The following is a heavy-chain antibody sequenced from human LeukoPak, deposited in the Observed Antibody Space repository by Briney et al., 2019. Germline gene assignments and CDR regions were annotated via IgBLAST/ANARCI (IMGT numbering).Heavy chain of an antibody. Sequence: GGSLRLSCAASGFTFSSYSMNWVRQAPGKGLEWVSSISSSSSYIYYADSVKGRFTISRDNAKNSLYLQMNSLRADDTAVYYCARDRYYYDSSGYYWNYYYGMDVWGQGTTVTVSS. CDR3: ARDRYYYDSSGYYWNYYYGMDV. CDR2: ISSSSSYI. D-gene: IGHD3-22*01. CDR1: GFTFSSYS. J-gene: IGHJ6*02. V-gene: IGHV3-21*01.